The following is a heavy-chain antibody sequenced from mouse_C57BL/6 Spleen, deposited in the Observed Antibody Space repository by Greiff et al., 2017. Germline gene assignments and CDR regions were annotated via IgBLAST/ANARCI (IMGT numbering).Heavy chain of an antibody. CDR3: TRSMVTTAFDY. Sequence: QVQLQQSGAELVRPGASVTLSCKASGYTFTDYEMHWVKQTPVHGLEWIGAIDPETGGTAYNQKFKGKAILTADKSSSTAYMELRSLTSEDSAVYYCTRSMVTTAFDYGGQGTTLTVSS. CDR1: GYTFTDYE. CDR2: IDPETGGT. D-gene: IGHD2-2*01. V-gene: IGHV1-15*01. J-gene: IGHJ2*01.